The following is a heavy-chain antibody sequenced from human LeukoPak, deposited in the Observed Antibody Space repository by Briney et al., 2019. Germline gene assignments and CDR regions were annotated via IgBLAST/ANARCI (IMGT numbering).Heavy chain of an antibody. CDR1: GGSISSYY. Sequence: SETLSLTCTVSGGSISSYYWSWIRQPPGKGLEWIGYIYYSGSTNYNPSLKSRVTISVDTSKNQFSLKLSSVTAADTAVYYCARGWFGELLGPSYNWFDPWGQGTLVTVSS. V-gene: IGHV4-59*01. D-gene: IGHD3-10*01. CDR3: ARGWFGELLGPSYNWFDP. CDR2: IYYSGST. J-gene: IGHJ5*02.